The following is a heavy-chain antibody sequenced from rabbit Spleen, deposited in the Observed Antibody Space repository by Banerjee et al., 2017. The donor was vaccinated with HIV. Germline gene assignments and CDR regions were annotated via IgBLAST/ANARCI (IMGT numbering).Heavy chain of an antibody. CDR1: GLDFSSSYW. Sequence: EESGGGLVQPEGSLTLTCTASGLDFSSSYWICWVRQAPGKGLEWIACINSFSGRPVYATWVNGRFTISKTSSTTVTLQMTSLTAADTATYFCARDFDFWGQGTLVTVS. V-gene: IGHV1S45*01. J-gene: IGHJ3*01. CDR2: INSFSGRP. CDR3: ARDFDF. D-gene: IGHD2-1*01.